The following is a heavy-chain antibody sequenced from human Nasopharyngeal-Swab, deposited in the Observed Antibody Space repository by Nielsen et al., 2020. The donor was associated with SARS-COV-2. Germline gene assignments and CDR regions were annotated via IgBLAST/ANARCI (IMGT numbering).Heavy chain of an antibody. D-gene: IGHD3-3*01. CDR1: GFTFSDYY. CDR3: ARAIRITIFGVVASFDY. CDR2: ISSSGSTI. J-gene: IGHJ4*02. Sequence: GESLKISCAASGFTFSDYYMSWIRQAPGKGLEWVSYISSSGSTIYYADSVKGRFTISRDNAKNSLYLQMNSLRAEDTAVYYCARAIRITIFGVVASFDYWGQGTLVTVSS. V-gene: IGHV3-11*04.